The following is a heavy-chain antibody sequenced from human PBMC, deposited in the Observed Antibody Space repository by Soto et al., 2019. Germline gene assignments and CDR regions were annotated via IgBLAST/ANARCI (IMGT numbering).Heavy chain of an antibody. D-gene: IGHD2-2*01. CDR1: GYTFTSYA. V-gene: IGHV1-3*01. Sequence: ASVKVSCKASGYTFTSYAMHWVRQAPGQRLEWMGWINAGNGNTKYSQKFQGRVTITRDTSASTAYMELSSLRSEDTAVYYCARVPGLKASASSMGYWGQGTLVTVSS. CDR3: ARVPGLKASASSMGY. J-gene: IGHJ4*02. CDR2: INAGNGNT.